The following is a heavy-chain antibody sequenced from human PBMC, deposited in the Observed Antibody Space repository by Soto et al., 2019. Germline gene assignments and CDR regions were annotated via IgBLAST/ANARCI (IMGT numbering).Heavy chain of an antibody. Sequence: SETLSLTCIVSGGSISVDHWSWVRQPPGKGLEWIGYMYNSGSTNNNPSLKSRVTISLDTSKNQVSLKLSSVTAAVTAVYYCASGKQLDRFDYWGQGTQVTVSS. CDR1: GGSISVDH. D-gene: IGHD5-18*01. CDR2: MYNSGST. CDR3: ASGKQLDRFDY. J-gene: IGHJ4*02. V-gene: IGHV4-59*01.